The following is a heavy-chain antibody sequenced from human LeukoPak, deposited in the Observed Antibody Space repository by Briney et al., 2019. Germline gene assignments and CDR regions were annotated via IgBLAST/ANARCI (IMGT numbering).Heavy chain of an antibody. V-gene: IGHV3-23*01. J-gene: IGHJ6*02. CDR3: ARDRSDWGYYYYGMDV. CDR1: GFTFSSYA. D-gene: IGHD7-27*01. CDR2: ISGSGGST. Sequence: GGSLRLSCAASGFTFSSYAMSWVRQAPGKGLEWVSAISGSGGSTYYADSVKGRFTISRDNSKNTLYLQMNSLRAEDTAVYYCARDRSDWGYYYYGMDVWGQGTTVTVSS.